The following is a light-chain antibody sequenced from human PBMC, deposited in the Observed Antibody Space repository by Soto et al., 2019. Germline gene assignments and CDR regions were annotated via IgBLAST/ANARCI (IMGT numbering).Light chain of an antibody. CDR1: SSDGGRYNF. CDR2: DIS. Sequence: QSALTQPPSASGYPGQSDTISYTGTSSDGGRYNFVSWYQHHPGKAPKLMIYDISQRPLGVLDSFSGSLSGNTASLTVSGLQGEDEACYYCNSYVASNTYVFGTGNNVTVL. J-gene: IGLJ1*01. CDR3: NSYVASNTYV. V-gene: IGLV2-8*01.